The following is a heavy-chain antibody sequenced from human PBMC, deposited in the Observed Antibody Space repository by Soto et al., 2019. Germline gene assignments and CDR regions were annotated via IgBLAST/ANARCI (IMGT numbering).Heavy chain of an antibody. Sequence: PVESLXVXCEVSGYSFTNNWIAXVRQMPGKGLEWMGIMYPGPSDTRYSPSFQGQVTISADRSISTDYLQWSSLKDSDTAMYYCASPIGXNQYFDYWGQGTLVTVS. D-gene: IGHD6-25*01. V-gene: IGHV5-51*01. CDR1: GYSFTNNW. CDR3: ASPIGXNQYFDY. CDR2: MYPGPSDT. J-gene: IGHJ4*02.